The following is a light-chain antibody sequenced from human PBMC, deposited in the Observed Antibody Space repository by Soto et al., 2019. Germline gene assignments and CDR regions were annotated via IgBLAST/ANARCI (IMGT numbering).Light chain of an antibody. CDR2: EDN. V-gene: IGLV6-57*03. Sequence: NFMLTQPHSVSESPGKTVTISCTRSSGSIASNYVQWYQQRTGSAPTTVIYEDNQTPSGVPDRFSVSIDSSSNSASLTISGLTTEDEDDDSCQSYATPWVFGGGTKRTV. CDR1: SGSIASNY. CDR3: QSYATPWV. J-gene: IGLJ3*02.